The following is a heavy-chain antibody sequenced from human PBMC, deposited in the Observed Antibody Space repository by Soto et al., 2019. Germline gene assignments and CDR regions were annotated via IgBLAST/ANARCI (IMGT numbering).Heavy chain of an antibody. V-gene: IGHV3-64D*06. D-gene: IGHD5-12*01. J-gene: IGHJ4*02. CDR1: GFTFSSYA. Sequence: GGSLRLSCSASGFTFSSYAMHWVRQAPGKGLEYVSGIRGNGDPPFYADSVKGRFTISRDNSKNTLYLQMRSLSADDTAVYYCVKSRGGNNFDFFDWGQGALVTVSS. CDR3: VKSRGGNNFDFFD. CDR2: IRGNGDPP.